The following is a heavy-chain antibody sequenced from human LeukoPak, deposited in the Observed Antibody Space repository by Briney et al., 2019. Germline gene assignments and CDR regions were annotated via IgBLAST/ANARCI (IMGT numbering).Heavy chain of an antibody. CDR2: IYNDGST. CDR3: AKLQSDYDILAAYSKY. V-gene: IGHV3-66*04. CDR1: GFTVRGNY. D-gene: IGHD3-9*01. J-gene: IGHJ4*02. Sequence: GGSLRLSCAVSGFTVRGNYFMWVRQAPGKGLEYISVIYNDGSTYYADSVRGRFTISRDSSKNSLYLQMSSLRAEDTAVYFCAKLQSDYDILAAYSKYWGQGTLVTVLS.